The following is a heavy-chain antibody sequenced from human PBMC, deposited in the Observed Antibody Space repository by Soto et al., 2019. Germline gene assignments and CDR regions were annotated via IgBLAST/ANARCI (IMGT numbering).Heavy chain of an antibody. V-gene: IGHV3-21*01. CDR3: ARVGATWGDY. Sequence: EVQLVESGGGLVKPGGSLRLSCAASGFTFSSYSMNWVRQAPGKGLEWVSSISSSSSYIYYADSVKGRFTISRDNAKNSLYLQMNGLRAEDTAVYYCARVGATWGDYWGQGTLVTVSS. J-gene: IGHJ4*02. D-gene: IGHD3-16*01. CDR2: ISSSSSYI. CDR1: GFTFSSYS.